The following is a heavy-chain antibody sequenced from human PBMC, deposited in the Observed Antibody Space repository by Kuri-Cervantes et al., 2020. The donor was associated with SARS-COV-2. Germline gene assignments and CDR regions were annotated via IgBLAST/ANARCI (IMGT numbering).Heavy chain of an antibody. J-gene: IGHJ6*02. CDR1: GFTVSSNY. V-gene: IGHV4-4*07. CDR2: MYSSGST. Sequence: GSLGLSCAASGFTVSSNYMSWIRQPAGKGLEWIGRMYSSGSTTYNPSLKSRVTISVDKSKTHFSLNLRSVTAADTAVYYCARSQHPTSRFYYYSLDVWGQGTTVTVSS. CDR3: ARSQHPTSRFYYYSLDV. D-gene: IGHD2-2*01.